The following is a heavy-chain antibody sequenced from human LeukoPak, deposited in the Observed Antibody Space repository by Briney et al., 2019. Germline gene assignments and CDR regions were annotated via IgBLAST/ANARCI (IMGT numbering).Heavy chain of an antibody. J-gene: IGHJ4*02. CDR3: ARGSGSHDY. V-gene: IGHV3-21*01. CDR1: GFTFSSYT. Sequence: GGSLRLSCAASGFTFSSYTMSWVRQAPGKGLEWVSSISSSSSYIYYADSVKGRFTISRDNAKNSLYLQMNSLRAEDTVVYYCARGSGSHDYWGQGTLVTASS. D-gene: IGHD1-26*01. CDR2: ISSSSSYI.